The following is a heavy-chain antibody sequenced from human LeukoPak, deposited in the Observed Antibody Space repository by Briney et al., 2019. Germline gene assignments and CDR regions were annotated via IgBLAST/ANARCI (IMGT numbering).Heavy chain of an antibody. CDR1: GFTVSRNY. D-gene: IGHD1-1*01. J-gene: IGHJ6*02. Sequence: GGSLRLSRAASGFTVSRNYMSWVRQAPGKGLEWVSLTYSDGSTSYTESVKGRFTISRDNTKNTLSLQLNSLRAEDTAVYYCARDGGSSTKEPTGGYYYYGMDVWGQGTTVTVSS. CDR3: ARDGGSSTKEPTGGYYYYGMDV. V-gene: IGHV3-53*01. CDR2: TYSDGST.